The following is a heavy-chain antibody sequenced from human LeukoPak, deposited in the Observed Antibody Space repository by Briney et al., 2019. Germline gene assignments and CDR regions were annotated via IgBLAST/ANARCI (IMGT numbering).Heavy chain of an antibody. CDR2: IRSKAYGGTT. V-gene: IGHV3-49*04. CDR1: GFTFGDYA. CDR3: TRDVGLDSGSCLGSLFDY. J-gene: IGHJ4*02. D-gene: IGHD3-10*01. Sequence: GGSLRLSCTASGFTFGDYAMSWVRQAPGKGLEWVGFIRSKAYGGTTEYAASVKGRFTISRDDSKSIAYLQMNSLKAEDTAVYYCTRDVGLDSGSCLGSLFDYWGQGTLVTVSS.